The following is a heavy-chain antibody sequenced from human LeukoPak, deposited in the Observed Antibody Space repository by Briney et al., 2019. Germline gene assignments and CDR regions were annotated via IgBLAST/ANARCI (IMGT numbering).Heavy chain of an antibody. Sequence: PSETLSLTCTVSGGSISSSSYYWGWIRQPPGKGLEWIGYIYYSGSTNYNPSLKSRVTISVDTSKNQFSLKLSSVTAADTAVYYCASTDGGDRNWFDPWGQGTLVTVSS. V-gene: IGHV4-61*05. CDR3: ASTDGGDRNWFDP. J-gene: IGHJ5*02. D-gene: IGHD4-17*01. CDR2: IYYSGST. CDR1: GGSISSSSYY.